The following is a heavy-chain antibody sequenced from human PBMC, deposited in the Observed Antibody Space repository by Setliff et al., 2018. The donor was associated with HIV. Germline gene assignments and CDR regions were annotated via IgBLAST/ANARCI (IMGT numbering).Heavy chain of an antibody. J-gene: IGHJ4*02. Sequence: PSETLSLTCNVSGGSISSSSHYWGWIRQPPGKGLEWIGYIYYSGSTNYNPSLKSRVTISVDTSKNQFSLKLSSVTAADTAVYYCARGDSSGWYKRANYFDYWGQGTLVTVSS. CDR3: ARGDSSGWYKRANYFDY. V-gene: IGHV4-61*05. D-gene: IGHD6-19*01. CDR2: IYYSGST. CDR1: GGSISSSSHY.